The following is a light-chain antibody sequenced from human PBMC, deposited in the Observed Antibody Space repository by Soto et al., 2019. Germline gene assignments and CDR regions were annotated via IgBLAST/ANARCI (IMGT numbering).Light chain of an antibody. CDR2: DVS. CDR1: SSDVGGYNY. J-gene: IGLJ1*01. CDR3: SSYTSSRTYI. Sequence: QSALAQPAYVSGSPGQSITISCTGTSSDVGGYNYVSWYQQHPGKAPKLIFYDVSNRPSGVSNRFSGSKSGNTASLTISGLQAEDEADYYCSSYTSSRTYIFGTGTKLTVL. V-gene: IGLV2-14*03.